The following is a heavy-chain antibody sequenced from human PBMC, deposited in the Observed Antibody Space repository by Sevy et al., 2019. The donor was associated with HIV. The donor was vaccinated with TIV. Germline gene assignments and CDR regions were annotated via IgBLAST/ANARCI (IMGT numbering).Heavy chain of an antibody. Sequence: GGSLRLSCAASGFTFSSYWMSWVRQAPGKGLEWVANIKQDGSEKYYVDSVKGRFTISRDNAKNSLYLQMNSLRAEDTAVYYCAREGFDPFGYYDGMDVWGQGTTVTVSS. CDR2: IKQDGSEK. CDR1: GFTFSSYW. J-gene: IGHJ6*02. CDR3: AREGFDPFGYYDGMDV. D-gene: IGHD3-10*01. V-gene: IGHV3-7*01.